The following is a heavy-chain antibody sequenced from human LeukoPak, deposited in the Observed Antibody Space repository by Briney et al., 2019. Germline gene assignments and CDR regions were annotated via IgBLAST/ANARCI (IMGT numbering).Heavy chain of an antibody. V-gene: IGHV1-2*02. CDR1: GYTFTGYY. CDR3: ARRTRFGELAVDY. D-gene: IGHD3-10*01. Sequence: GASVKVSCKASGYTFTGYYMHWVRQAPGQGLEWMGWINPNSGGANYAQKFQGRVTMTRDTSISTAYMELSRLRSDDTAVYYCARRTRFGELAVDYWGQGTLVTVSS. J-gene: IGHJ4*02. CDR2: INPNSGGA.